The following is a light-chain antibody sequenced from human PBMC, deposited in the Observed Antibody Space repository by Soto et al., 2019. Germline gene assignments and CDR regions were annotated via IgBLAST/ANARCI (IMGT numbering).Light chain of an antibody. CDR1: SSDVGGYNF. CDR3: TSNTTRSLYV. J-gene: IGLJ1*01. Sequence: QSVLTQPASVSGSPGQSITISCTGTSSDVGGYNFVSWYQQHPGKAPKLMIYDVRNRPSGVSNRFSGSKSVNTASLTISGLQAEVVADYYCTSNTTRSLYVVVTGT. CDR2: DVR. V-gene: IGLV2-14*01.